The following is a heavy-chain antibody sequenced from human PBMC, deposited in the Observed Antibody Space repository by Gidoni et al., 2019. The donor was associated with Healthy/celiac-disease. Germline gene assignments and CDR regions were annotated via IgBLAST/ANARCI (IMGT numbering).Heavy chain of an antibody. V-gene: IGHV3-30*18. CDR2: ISYDGSNK. J-gene: IGHJ3*02. D-gene: IGHD3-10*01. CDR1: GFTFSSYG. CDR3: AKLLLMTNDAFDI. Sequence: QVQPVESGGGVSQPGRPLRLSCAAAGFTFSSYGTHWVRQAPGKGLEWVAVISYDGSNKYYADSVKGRFTITRDNSKNTLYLQMNSLRAEDTAVYYCAKLLLMTNDAFDIWGQGTMVTVSS.